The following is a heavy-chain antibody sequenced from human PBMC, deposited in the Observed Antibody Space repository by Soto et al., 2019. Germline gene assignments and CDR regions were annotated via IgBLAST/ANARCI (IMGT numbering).Heavy chain of an antibody. V-gene: IGHV1-69*13. J-gene: IGHJ6*02. CDR1: GGTFSSYA. CDR3: ARDRITIFGVVISDGMDV. CDR2: IIPNFGTA. D-gene: IGHD3-3*01. Sequence: ASVKVSCKASGGTFSSYAISWVRQAPGQGLEWMGGIIPNFGTANYAQKFQGRVTITADESTSTAYMELSSLRSEDTAVYYCARDRITIFGVVISDGMDVWGQGTTVTVSS.